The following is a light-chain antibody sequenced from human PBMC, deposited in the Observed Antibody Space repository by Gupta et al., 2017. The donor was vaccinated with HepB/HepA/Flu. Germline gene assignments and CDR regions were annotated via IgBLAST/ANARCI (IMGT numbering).Light chain of an antibody. J-gene: IGLJ3*02. CDR2: NNN. CDR1: SSNIGGNT. Sequence: QSVLTQPPSASGTPGQRVTISCSGSSSNIGGNTVNWYQQLPGTAPRLLIYNNNERPSGVPDRFSGSKSGTSASLAISGLQSEEEANYYCAVWDDSLNGWVFGGGTKLTVL. V-gene: IGLV1-44*01. CDR3: AVWDDSLNGWV.